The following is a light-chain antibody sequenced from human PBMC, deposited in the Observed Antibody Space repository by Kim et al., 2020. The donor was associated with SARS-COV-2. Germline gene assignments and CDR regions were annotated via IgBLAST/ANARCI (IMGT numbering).Light chain of an antibody. V-gene: IGLV4-60*03. Sequence: QPVLTQSSSASASLGSSVKLTCTLSSGHSSYIIAWHQQQPGKAPRYLIKLEGSGSYNKGSGVPDRFSGSSSGADRYLTISNLQSEDEADYYCETWDSNSWVFGGGTKLAVL. CDR3: ETWDSNSWV. CDR1: SGHSSYI. J-gene: IGLJ3*02. CDR2: LEGSGSY.